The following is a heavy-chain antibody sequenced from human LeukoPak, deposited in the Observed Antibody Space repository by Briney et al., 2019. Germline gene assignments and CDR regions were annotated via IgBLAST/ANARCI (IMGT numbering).Heavy chain of an antibody. V-gene: IGHV4-59*01. J-gene: IGHJ3*02. CDR2: MYYSGTT. Sequence: PSETLSLTCTVSGGSISSYDWSWIRQPPGKGLEWIGYMYYSGTTNYNTSLKSRVTISRDTSKSQFALKLSSATAADTAVYYCARRGGSPLGAFDIWGQGTMVTVSS. D-gene: IGHD1-26*01. CDR3: ARRGGSPLGAFDI. CDR1: GGSISSYD.